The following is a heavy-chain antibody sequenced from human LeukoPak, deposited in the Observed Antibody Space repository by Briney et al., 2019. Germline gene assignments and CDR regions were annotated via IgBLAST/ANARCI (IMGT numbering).Heavy chain of an antibody. CDR1: GFTFTNYG. Sequence: PGGSLRLSCAASGFTFTNYGMSWVRQAPGKGLEWVSTINNSGGSTYYADSVKGRFTISRDNAKNSLYLQMNSLRVEDTAVYYCAGGSGWLIDYWGQGTLVTVSS. V-gene: IGHV3-23*01. J-gene: IGHJ4*02. CDR2: INNSGGST. CDR3: AGGSGWLIDY. D-gene: IGHD5-12*01.